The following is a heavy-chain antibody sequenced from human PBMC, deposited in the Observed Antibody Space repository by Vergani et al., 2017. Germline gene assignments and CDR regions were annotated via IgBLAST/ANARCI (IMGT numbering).Heavy chain of an antibody. CDR2: IYYSGST. Sequence: QVQLQEAGPGLVQPSETLSLTCTVPGGSISSYYWSWIRQPPGKGLEWSGYIYYSGSTNCHPSLKSRVTISVDTSKNQFSLKLSSVTAADTAVYYCASYRVTYDYDCRAESETYNWCDPWGQGTLVTVSS. J-gene: IGHJ5*02. CDR1: GGSISSYY. D-gene: IGHD3-22*01. CDR3: ASYRVTYDYDCRAESETYNWCDP. V-gene: IGHV4-59*01.